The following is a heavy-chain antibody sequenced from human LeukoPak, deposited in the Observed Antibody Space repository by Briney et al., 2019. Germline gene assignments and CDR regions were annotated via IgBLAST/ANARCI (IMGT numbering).Heavy chain of an antibody. Sequence: SQTLSLTCAISGDSVSSTSCTWDRIRLSPSRGLEWLGRIYYRSRWYNNYALSVKGRISINPDTSKNQFSLQLDSVTAEDSAMYYCARSLQWVFDSWGQGTLVTVSS. V-gene: IGHV6-1*01. D-gene: IGHD6-19*01. CDR1: GDSVSSTSCT. J-gene: IGHJ4*02. CDR2: IYYRSRWYN. CDR3: ARSLQWVFDS.